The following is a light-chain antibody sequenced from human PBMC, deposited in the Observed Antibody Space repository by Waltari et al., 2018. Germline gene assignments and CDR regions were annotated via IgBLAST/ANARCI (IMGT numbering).Light chain of an antibody. CDR3: QQYDISPLT. V-gene: IGKV3-20*01. CDR2: GTF. Sequence: EIVLTQSPGTLSLSPGEGATLSCRTSQTIRITYFAWYQQKPGQAPTLLSYGTFTRATGIPDRFTGSGSGTHFSLTISSLEPEDFATYYCQQYDISPLTFGGGTKVEIK. CDR1: QTIRITY. J-gene: IGKJ4*01.